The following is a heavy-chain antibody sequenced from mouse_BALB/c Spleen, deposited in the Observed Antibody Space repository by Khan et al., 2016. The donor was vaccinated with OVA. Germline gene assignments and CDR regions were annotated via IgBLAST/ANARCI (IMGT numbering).Heavy chain of an antibody. CDR2: ISYSGNT. CDR3: ACELRGFAY. V-gene: IGHV3-8*02. J-gene: IGHJ3*01. Sequence: EVQLQESGPSLVKPSQTLSLTCSVTGDSITRGYWNWIRKFPGNKLDYMGYISYSGNTYCNPSLKSRISIIRDTSKNPYYLLLNSVTTEDTATYYCACELRGFAYWGQGTLVTFSA. D-gene: IGHD1-1*01. CDR1: GDSITRGY.